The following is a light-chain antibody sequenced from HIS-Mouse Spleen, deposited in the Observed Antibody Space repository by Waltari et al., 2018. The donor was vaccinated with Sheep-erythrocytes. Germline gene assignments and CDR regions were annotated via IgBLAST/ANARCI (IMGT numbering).Light chain of an antibody. Sequence: QSALTQPPSASGSPGQSVTISCTGTSSDVGGYNYVSWYQQHPGKAPKLMSYEVNKRPSGVPDRFSGSKSGNTASLTVSGLQAEDEAEYYCSSYAGSNNWVFGGGTKLTVL. V-gene: IGLV2-8*01. CDR2: EVN. CDR3: SSYAGSNNWV. CDR1: SSDVGGYNY. J-gene: IGLJ3*02.